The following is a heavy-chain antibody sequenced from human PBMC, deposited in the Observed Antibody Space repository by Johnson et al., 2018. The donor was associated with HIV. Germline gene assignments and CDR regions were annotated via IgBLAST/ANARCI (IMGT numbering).Heavy chain of an antibody. V-gene: IGHV3-7*01. J-gene: IGHJ3*02. CDR3: ARDSSTTDVAFDI. Sequence: VQLVESGGGVVQPGGSLRLSCAASGFTFSTYWMSWVRQAPGKGLEWVANIQEDGSEKYYVDSLKGRFTISRDNAKNSLYLQMNSLRGEDTAVYYCARDSSTTDVAFDIWGQGTMVTVSS. CDR1: GFTFSTYW. CDR2: IQEDGSEK. D-gene: IGHD1-14*01.